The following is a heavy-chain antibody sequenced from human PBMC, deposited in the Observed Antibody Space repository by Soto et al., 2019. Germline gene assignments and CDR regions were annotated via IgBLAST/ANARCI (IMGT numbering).Heavy chain of an antibody. CDR3: AKVGSGVVTTHYYYYYGMDV. CDR2: ISGSGGST. Sequence: PGGSLGLSCAASRFTFSSYAMSWVRQAPGKGLELVSAISGSGGSTYYADSVKGRFTISRDNSKNTLYLQMNSLRAEDTAVYYCAKVGSGVVTTHYYYYYGMDVWGQGTTVTVSS. V-gene: IGHV3-23*01. CDR1: RFTFSSYA. J-gene: IGHJ6*02. D-gene: IGHD2-21*02.